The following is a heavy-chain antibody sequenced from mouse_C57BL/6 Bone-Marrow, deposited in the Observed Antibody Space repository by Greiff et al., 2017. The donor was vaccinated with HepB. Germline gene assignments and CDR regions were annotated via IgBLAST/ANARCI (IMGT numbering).Heavy chain of an antibody. CDR1: GFTFSAYG. J-gene: IGHJ4*01. CDR3: ASRRWLLRYAMDY. D-gene: IGHD2-3*01. CDR2: ISSGSSTI. V-gene: IGHV5-17*01. Sequence: EVKLVESGGGLVKPGGSLKLSCAASGFTFSAYGMHWVRQAPEKGLEWVAYISSGSSTIYYADTVKGRFTISRDNAKNTLFLQMTSLRSEDTAMYYCASRRWLLRYAMDYWGQGTSVTVSS.